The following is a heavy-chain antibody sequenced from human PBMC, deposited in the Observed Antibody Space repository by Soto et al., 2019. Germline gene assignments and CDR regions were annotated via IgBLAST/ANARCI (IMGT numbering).Heavy chain of an antibody. CDR2: IYYSGST. Sequence: SETLSLTCTVSGGSISSSSYYWGWIRQPPGKGLEWIGSIYYSGSTYYNPSLKSRVTISVDTSKNQFSLKLSSVTAADTAVYYCARRGPLSSSGWYRYLGLFPYGMDVWGQGTTVTVSS. CDR3: ARRGPLSSSGWYRYLGLFPYGMDV. V-gene: IGHV4-39*01. CDR1: GGSISSSSYY. D-gene: IGHD6-19*01. J-gene: IGHJ6*02.